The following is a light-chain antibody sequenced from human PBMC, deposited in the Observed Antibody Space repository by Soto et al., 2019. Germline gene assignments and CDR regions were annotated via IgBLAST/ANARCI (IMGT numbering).Light chain of an antibody. CDR2: TLS. Sequence: IVMTQTPLSLPVTPGESASISCRSSQSLLDSDDGNTYLDWYLQKPGQPPQLLMYTLSYRASGVPDRFSGSGSGTDFTLKISRVEAEDVGVYYCMQRIEFPSTFGQGTKLEIK. V-gene: IGKV2-40*01. J-gene: IGKJ2*01. CDR1: QSLLDSDDGNTY. CDR3: MQRIEFPST.